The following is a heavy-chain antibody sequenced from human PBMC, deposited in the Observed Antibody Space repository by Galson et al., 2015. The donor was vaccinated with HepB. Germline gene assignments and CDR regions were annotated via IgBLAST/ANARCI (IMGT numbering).Heavy chain of an antibody. D-gene: IGHD3-22*01. V-gene: IGHV3-23*01. CDR3: AKGGNYYDASAQYTSQDPLDY. Sequence: SLRLSCAASGFKFSSYAMSWVRQAPGKGLEWVSTTNGNGRSTHYANSVKGRFTISRDNSKNTLYLQMTTLRAEDTAVYYCAKGGNYYDASAQYTSQDPLDYWGQGALVTVSS. CDR1: GFKFSSYA. CDR2: TNGNGRST. J-gene: IGHJ4*02.